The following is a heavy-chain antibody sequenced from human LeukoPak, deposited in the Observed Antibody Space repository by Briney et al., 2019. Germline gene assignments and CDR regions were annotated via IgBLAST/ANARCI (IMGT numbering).Heavy chain of an antibody. V-gene: IGHV3-23*01. CDR2: ISPGGGTT. D-gene: IGHD1-1*01. CDR1: GFTFRFYA. CDR3: AKSRSGSANWALRIFDN. J-gene: IGHJ4*02. Sequence: GGSLRLSCAASGFTFRFYAMSWVRQSPARGLEWVASISPGGGTTYYADYVKGRFTISRDNSNNSLFVQMNSLRVEDTAVYFCAKSRSGSANWALRIFDNWGQGTLVTVSS.